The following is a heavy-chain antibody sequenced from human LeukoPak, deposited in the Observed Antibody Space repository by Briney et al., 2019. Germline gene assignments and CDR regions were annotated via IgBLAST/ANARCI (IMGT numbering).Heavy chain of an antibody. V-gene: IGHV3-7*01. J-gene: IGHJ4*02. CDR3: ARDWWEHEGYFDS. D-gene: IGHD1-26*01. CDR2: IKEDGSEK. Sequence: PGGSLRPSCGASGFSFSRYWMTWVRQAPGKGLEWVANIKEDGSEKYYVDSVKGRFTISRDNAKNLLYLQMNSLRAEDTAVYYCARDWWEHEGYFDSWGQGSLVIVSS. CDR1: GFSFSRYW.